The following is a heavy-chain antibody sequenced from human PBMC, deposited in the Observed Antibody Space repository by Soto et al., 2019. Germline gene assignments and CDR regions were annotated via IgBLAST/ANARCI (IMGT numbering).Heavy chain of an antibody. CDR1: GFTFSSYS. V-gene: IGHV3-21*01. Sequence: PGGSLRLSCAASGFTFSSYSMNWVRQAPGKGLEWVSSISSSSSYIYYADSVKGRFTISRDNAKNSLYLQMNSLRAEDTAVYYCARDGSADYDFWSGPYYYYYGMDVWGQGTTVTVSS. J-gene: IGHJ6*02. D-gene: IGHD3-3*01. CDR3: ARDGSADYDFWSGPYYYYYGMDV. CDR2: ISSSSSYI.